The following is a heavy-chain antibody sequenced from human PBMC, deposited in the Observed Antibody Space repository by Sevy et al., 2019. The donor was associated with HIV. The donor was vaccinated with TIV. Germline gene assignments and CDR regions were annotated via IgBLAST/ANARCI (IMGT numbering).Heavy chain of an antibody. Sequence: GGSLRLSCAASGFTFSNYAMNWVRQAPGKGLEWVSAISGGDRSTYYADSVKGRFTISRDNSKNTLYLHMNSLRAEDTARYYCAKDRVFIVGDAMDFWGQGTTVTVSS. D-gene: IGHD3-22*01. V-gene: IGHV3-23*01. CDR3: AKDRVFIVGDAMDF. CDR2: ISGGDRST. J-gene: IGHJ6*02. CDR1: GFTFSNYA.